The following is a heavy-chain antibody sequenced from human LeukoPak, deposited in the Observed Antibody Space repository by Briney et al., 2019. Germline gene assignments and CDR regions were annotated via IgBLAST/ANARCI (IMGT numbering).Heavy chain of an antibody. CDR1: GSTFSHCW. CDR2: IKQDGNVK. V-gene: IGHV3-7*01. Sequence: PGGSLRLSCAASGSTFSHCWMNWVRQAPGKGLEWVATIKQDGNVKYYVDSAKGRFTISRDNAKNSLYLQMNSLRAEDTGVYHCASSSAGYYYSQMDVWGKGTTVTVSS. D-gene: IGHD3-22*01. CDR3: ASSSAGYYYSQMDV. J-gene: IGHJ6*03.